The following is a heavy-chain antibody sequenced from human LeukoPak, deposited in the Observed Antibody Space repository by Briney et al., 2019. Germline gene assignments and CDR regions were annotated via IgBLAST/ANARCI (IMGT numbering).Heavy chain of an antibody. V-gene: IGHV4-34*01. D-gene: IGHD3-3*01. Sequence: SETLSLTCAVYGGSFSGYYWSWIRQPPGKGREWIGEINHSGSTNYNPSLKSRVTISVDTSKNQFSLKLSSVTAADTAVYYCARGGFWSGYYTGRDYNWFDPWGQGTLVTVSS. CDR1: GGSFSGYY. CDR3: ARGGFWSGYYTGRDYNWFDP. J-gene: IGHJ5*02. CDR2: INHSGST.